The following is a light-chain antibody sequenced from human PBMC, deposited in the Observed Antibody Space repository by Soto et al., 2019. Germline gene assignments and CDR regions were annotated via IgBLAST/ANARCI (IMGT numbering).Light chain of an antibody. CDR2: LSSDGSH. CDR3: QTWDTGARVV. CDR1: SGHSSYA. V-gene: IGLV4-69*01. J-gene: IGLJ2*01. Sequence: QPVLTQSPSASASLGASVKLTCTLSSGHSSYAIAWHQQQPEKGPRYLMKLSSDGSHSKGEGIPDRFSGSSSGAERYLTISSLQSEDEADYYCQTWDTGARVVFGGGNKLNVL.